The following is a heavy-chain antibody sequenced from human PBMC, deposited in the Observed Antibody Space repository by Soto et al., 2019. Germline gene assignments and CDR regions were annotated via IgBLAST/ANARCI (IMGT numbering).Heavy chain of an antibody. CDR3: ARGRRTTVTIDY. CDR2: IKHSGST. J-gene: IGHJ4*02. V-gene: IGHV4-34*01. CDR1: GGSFTGYY. Sequence: QVQLQQWGAGLLKPSETLSLTCAVYGGSFTGYYWSWIRQPPGRGLEWIGEIKHSGSTNYNPSLTSRVPISVDTSKNQFSLKLSSVTAADTAVYYCARGRRTTVTIDYWGQGTLVTVSS. D-gene: IGHD4-17*01.